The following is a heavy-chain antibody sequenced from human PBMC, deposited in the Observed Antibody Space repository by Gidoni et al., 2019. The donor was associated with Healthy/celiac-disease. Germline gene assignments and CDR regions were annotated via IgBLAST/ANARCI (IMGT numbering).Heavy chain of an antibody. Sequence: QVQLVESGGGVVQPGRSLRLSCATSGFTFRSYGMHWVRQATGTGLEWVAVISYDGSNKYYADSVKGRFTISRDNSKNTLYLQMNSLRAEDTAVYYCAKGRGSVVPAAAYYYYGMDVWGQGTTVTVSS. D-gene: IGHD2-2*01. CDR2: ISYDGSNK. CDR3: AKGRGSVVPAAAYYYYGMDV. V-gene: IGHV3-30*18. CDR1: GFTFRSYG. J-gene: IGHJ6*02.